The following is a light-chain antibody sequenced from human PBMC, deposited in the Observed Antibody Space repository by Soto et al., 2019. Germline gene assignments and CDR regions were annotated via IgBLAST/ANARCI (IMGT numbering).Light chain of an antibody. Sequence: EIVLTQSPATLSLSPGERATLSCRASQSVSSYLAWYQQKPGQAPRLLIYDASNRATGIPARFSGSGSVTDFTLNISSLEHEDFAVYYCQQRSNWPPYTFGQGTKLEIK. CDR1: QSVSSY. V-gene: IGKV3-11*01. CDR3: QQRSNWPPYT. CDR2: DAS. J-gene: IGKJ2*01.